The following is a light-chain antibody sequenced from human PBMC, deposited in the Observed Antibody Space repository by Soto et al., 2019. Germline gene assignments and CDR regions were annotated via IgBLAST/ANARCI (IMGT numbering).Light chain of an antibody. CDR3: KHYVVSSRT. J-gene: IGKJ2*02. Sequence: ETVLTQSPGTVSLFPGERATLSCTTSQRVRSNYLAWYQQKPGQAPSLVVYGVFNRATGIPDRFSGSGSGTNFTLTFIGLETEESAVYYCKHYVVSSRTFGLGNKLDI. CDR1: QRVRSNY. CDR2: GVF. V-gene: IGKV3-20*01.